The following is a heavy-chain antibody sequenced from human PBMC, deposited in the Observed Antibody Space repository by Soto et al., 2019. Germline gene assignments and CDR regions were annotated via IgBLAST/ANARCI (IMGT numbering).Heavy chain of an antibody. J-gene: IGHJ6*02. Sequence: QVQLQESGPGLVKPSETLSLTCNVSGGSISSYYWTWIRQPPGKGLEWIGHIYNSGSANYNPSLQRRVTISLVTSKIQFSLNLTSVTAADTAVYYCAGMSFTGFGELFGNFYFYGLDVWGQGTTVTVSS. V-gene: IGHV4-59*03. CDR2: IYNSGSA. D-gene: IGHD3-3*01. CDR1: GGSISSYY. CDR3: AGMSFTGFGELFGNFYFYGLDV.